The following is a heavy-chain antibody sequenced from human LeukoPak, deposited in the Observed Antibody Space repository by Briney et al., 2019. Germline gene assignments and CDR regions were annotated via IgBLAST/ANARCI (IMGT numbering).Heavy chain of an antibody. CDR3: ARGPEDLVSGSYYDY. Sequence: SVKVSCKASGFTFTSSAVQWVRQARGQRLEWIGWIVVGSGNTNYAQKFQERVTITRDMSTSTAYMELSSLRSEDTAVYYCARGPEDLVSGSYYDYWGQGTLVTVSS. CDR1: GFTFTSSA. V-gene: IGHV1-58*01. J-gene: IGHJ4*02. D-gene: IGHD1-26*01. CDR2: IVVGSGNT.